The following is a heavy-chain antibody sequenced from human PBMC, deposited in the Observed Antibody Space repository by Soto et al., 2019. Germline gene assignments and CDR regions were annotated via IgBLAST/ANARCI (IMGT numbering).Heavy chain of an antibody. CDR1: GGSISSYY. Sequence: SETLSLTCTVSGGSISSYYWSWIRQPPGKGLEWIGYIYYSGSTNYNPSLKSRVTISVDTSKNQFSLKLSSVTAADTAVYYCARELELRFCNWFDPWGQGTLVTVSS. CDR2: IYYSGST. V-gene: IGHV4-59*01. J-gene: IGHJ5*02. CDR3: ARELELRFCNWFDP. D-gene: IGHD1-7*01.